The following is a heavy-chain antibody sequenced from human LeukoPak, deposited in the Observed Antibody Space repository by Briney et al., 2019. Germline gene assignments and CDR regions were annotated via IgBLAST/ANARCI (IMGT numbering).Heavy chain of an antibody. CDR1: GYSISSGFY. Sequence: SETLSLTCAVSGYSISSGFYWGWIRQPPGKGLEWIGSIYHSGSTYYNPSLKSRVTISVDTSKNQFSLKLSSVTAADTAVYYCALVRGVIIVDYWGQGTLVTVSS. D-gene: IGHD3-10*01. J-gene: IGHJ4*02. CDR3: ALVRGVIIVDY. CDR2: IYHSGST. V-gene: IGHV4-38-2*01.